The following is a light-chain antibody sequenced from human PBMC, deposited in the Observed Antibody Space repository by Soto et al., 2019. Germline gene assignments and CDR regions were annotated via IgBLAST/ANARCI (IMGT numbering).Light chain of an antibody. CDR1: QGISSY. Sequence: AIRMTQSPSSLSASTGDRVTITCRASQGISSYLAWYQQKPGKAPKLLIYAASTLQSGVPSRFSGSGSGTDFTLTISCPQSEDFATYYCQQYYSYPPLTFGQGTKVEIK. J-gene: IGKJ1*01. CDR2: AAS. CDR3: QQYYSYPPLT. V-gene: IGKV1-8*01.